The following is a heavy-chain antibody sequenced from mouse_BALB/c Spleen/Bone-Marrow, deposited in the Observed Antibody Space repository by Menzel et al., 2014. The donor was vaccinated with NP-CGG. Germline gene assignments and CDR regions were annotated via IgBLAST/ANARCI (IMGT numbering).Heavy chain of an antibody. V-gene: IGHV2-9*02. J-gene: IGHJ4*01. D-gene: IGHD3-1*01. CDR2: IWAGGST. CDR1: GFSLTSYG. CDR3: ARDRELSYAMDY. Sequence: VMLVESGPGLVAPSQSLSITCTVSGFSLTSYGLHWVRPPPGKGLEWLGVIWAGGSTNYNSALMSRLSISKDNSRSQVFLKMNSLQTDDTAMYYCARDRELSYAMDYWGQGTSVTVSS.